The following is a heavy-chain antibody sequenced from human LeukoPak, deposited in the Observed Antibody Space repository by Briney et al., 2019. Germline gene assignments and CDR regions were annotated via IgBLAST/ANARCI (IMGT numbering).Heavy chain of an antibody. CDR3: AELGITMIGGV. Sequence: GGSLSLSCADSGFTFSSYWMSWVRQAPGQGLEWVANIKQDGNEKYYVDSVKGRFTISRDNAKNSLYLQMNSLRAEDTAVYYCAELGITMIGGVWGKGTTVTISS. CDR1: GFTFSSYW. V-gene: IGHV3-7*01. J-gene: IGHJ6*04. D-gene: IGHD3-10*02. CDR2: IKQDGNEK.